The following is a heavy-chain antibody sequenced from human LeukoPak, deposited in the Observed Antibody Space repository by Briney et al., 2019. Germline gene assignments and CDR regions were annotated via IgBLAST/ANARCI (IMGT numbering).Heavy chain of an antibody. CDR2: IGTAGDT. J-gene: IGHJ6*03. D-gene: IGHD2/OR15-2a*01. V-gene: IGHV3-13*01. Sequence: PGGSLRLSCVAFGFTFSSYDMHWVRQVTGKGLEWVSLIGTAGDTYYPVSVEGRFTISRENAKNSLYLQMNSLRAGDTAVYYCTRAFRVHRGYSYMDVWGKGTTVTISS. CDR3: TRAFRVHRGYSYMDV. CDR1: GFTFSSYD.